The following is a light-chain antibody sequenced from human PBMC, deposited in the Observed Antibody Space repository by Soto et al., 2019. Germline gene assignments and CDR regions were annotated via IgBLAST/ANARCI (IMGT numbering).Light chain of an antibody. CDR1: QSVSSH. V-gene: IGKV3-11*01. J-gene: IGKJ5*01. CDR2: DAS. Sequence: EIVLTQSPATLSLSPGERATLSCRASQSVSSHLAWYQQKRGQAPRPLIYDASSRATGIPARFNGSGSGTDFTLTINRLEPEDFAVYYCQQYHNSPITFGQGTRLEIK. CDR3: QQYHNSPIT.